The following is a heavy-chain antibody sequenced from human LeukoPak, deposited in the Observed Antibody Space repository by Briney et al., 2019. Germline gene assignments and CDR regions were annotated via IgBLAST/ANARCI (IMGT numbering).Heavy chain of an antibody. CDR2: IYTSGRT. V-gene: IGHV4-4*07. CDR3: AREGDIVLMVYATTDAFDI. D-gene: IGHD2-8*01. CDR1: GGSISSYY. Sequence: KPSETLSLTCTVSGGSISSYYWSWIRQPAGKGLEWIGRIYTSGRTNYNPSLKSRVTMSVDTSKNQFSLKLSSVTAADTAVYYCAREGDIVLMVYATTDAFDIWGQGTMVTVSS. J-gene: IGHJ3*02.